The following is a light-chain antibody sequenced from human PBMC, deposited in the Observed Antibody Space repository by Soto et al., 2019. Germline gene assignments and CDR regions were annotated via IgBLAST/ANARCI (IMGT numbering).Light chain of an antibody. J-gene: IGLJ2*01. Sequence: QSALTQPASVSGSLGQSITISCSGTSSDVGNYNLVSWYQQQPGKAPKLMISEVSERPSGVSNRFSGSKSGNTASLTISGLQAEDEADYYCCSYAGFSTFLFGGGTKLTVL. V-gene: IGLV2-23*02. CDR1: SSDVGNYNL. CDR2: EVS. CDR3: CSYAGFSTFL.